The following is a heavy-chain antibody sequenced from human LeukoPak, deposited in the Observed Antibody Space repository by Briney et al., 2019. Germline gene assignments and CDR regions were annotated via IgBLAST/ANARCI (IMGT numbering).Heavy chain of an antibody. V-gene: IGHV3-30-3*01. CDR3: ARDQGRFGRGPYYFDY. CDR2: ISYDGSNK. Sequence: GGSLRLSCAASGFTYSSYAMHWVRQAPGKGLEWVAVISYDGSNKYYADSVKGRFTISRDNSKNTLYLQMNSLRAEDTAVYYCARDQGRFGRGPYYFDYWGQGTLVTVSS. D-gene: IGHD3/OR15-3a*01. CDR1: GFTYSSYA. J-gene: IGHJ4*02.